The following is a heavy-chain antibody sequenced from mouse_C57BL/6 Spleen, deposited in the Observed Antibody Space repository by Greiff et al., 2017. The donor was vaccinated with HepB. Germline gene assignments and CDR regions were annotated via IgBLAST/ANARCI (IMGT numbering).Heavy chain of an antibody. CDR2: INPNNGGT. CDR1: GYTFTDYY. J-gene: IGHJ4*01. V-gene: IGHV1-26*01. Sequence: VQLQQSGPELVKPGASVKISCKASGYTFTDYYMNWVKQSHGKSLEWIGDINPNNGGTSYNQKFKGKATLTVDKSSSTAYMELRSLTSEDSAVYYCANIGGDYWGQGTSVTVSS. CDR3: ANIGGDY.